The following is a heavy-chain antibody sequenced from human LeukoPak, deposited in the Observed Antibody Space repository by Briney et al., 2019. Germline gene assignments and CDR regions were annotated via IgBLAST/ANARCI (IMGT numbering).Heavy chain of an antibody. D-gene: IGHD3-3*01. Sequence: SETLSLTCTVSGGSISSGDYYWSWLRQPPGKGLEWIGYIYYSGSTYYNPSLKSRVTISVDTSKNQFSLKLSSVTAADTAVYYCARVLRFLEWLSPVFMDVWGQGTTVTVSS. CDR1: GGSISSGDYY. CDR2: IYYSGST. CDR3: ARVLRFLEWLSPVFMDV. V-gene: IGHV4-30-4*01. J-gene: IGHJ6*02.